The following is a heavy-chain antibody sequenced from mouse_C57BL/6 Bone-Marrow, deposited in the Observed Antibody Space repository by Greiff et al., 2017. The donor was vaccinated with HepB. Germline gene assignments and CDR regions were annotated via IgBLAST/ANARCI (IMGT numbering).Heavy chain of an antibody. CDR1: GFTFSDYY. V-gene: IGHV5-12*01. Sequence: EVHLVESGGGLVQPGGSLKLSCAASGFTFSDYYMYWVRQTPEKRLEWVAYISNGGGSTYYPDTVKGRFTISRDNAKNTLYLQMSRLKSEDTAMYYCARHLITGTEDYFDYWGQGTTLTVSS. CDR2: ISNGGGST. J-gene: IGHJ2*01. D-gene: IGHD4-1*01. CDR3: ARHLITGTEDYFDY.